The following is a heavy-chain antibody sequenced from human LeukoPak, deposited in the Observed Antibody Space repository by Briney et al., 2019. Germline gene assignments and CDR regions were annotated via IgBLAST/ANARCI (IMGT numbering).Heavy chain of an antibody. Sequence: ASVKVSCKTSGYTFTDYYIHWVRQAPGQGPEWMGWINPNSGGTNYAQNLQGRVTMTRDTSISTAYMELSRLRSDDTAVYYCARGRMGGWPSFDYWGQGTLVTVSS. CDR2: INPNSGGT. CDR1: GYTFTDYY. D-gene: IGHD6-19*01. CDR3: ARGRMGGWPSFDY. V-gene: IGHV1-2*02. J-gene: IGHJ4*02.